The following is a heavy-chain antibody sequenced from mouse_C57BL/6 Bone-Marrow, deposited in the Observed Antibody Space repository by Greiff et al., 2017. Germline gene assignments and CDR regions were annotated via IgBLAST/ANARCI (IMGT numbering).Heavy chain of an antibody. Sequence: VKLMESGAELARPGASVKLSCKASGYTFTSYGISWVKQRTGQGLEWIGEIYPRSGNTYYNEKFKGKATMTADKSSSTAYMELRSLTSEASAVYFCTSWGWLLRVDYFDDWGQGTTLTVSS. D-gene: IGHD2-3*01. CDR1: GYTFTSYG. V-gene: IGHV1-81*01. CDR3: TSWGWLLRVDYFDD. J-gene: IGHJ2*01. CDR2: IYPRSGNT.